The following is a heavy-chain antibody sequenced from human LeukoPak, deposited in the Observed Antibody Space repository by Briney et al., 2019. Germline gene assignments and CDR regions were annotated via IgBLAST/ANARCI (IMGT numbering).Heavy chain of an antibody. J-gene: IGHJ3*02. CDR3: AKDMGVDYYDSSGYYSHAFDI. Sequence: GGSLRLSCAASGFTFSNYAMHWVRQPPGKGLEWVAVIGYDGGNIQYADSVKGRFTIARDNCKNTLYLQMNSLRVEDTAVYYCAKDMGVDYYDSSGYYSHAFDIWGQGTMVTVSS. D-gene: IGHD3-22*01. CDR1: GFTFSNYA. V-gene: IGHV3-30-3*01. CDR2: IGYDGGNI.